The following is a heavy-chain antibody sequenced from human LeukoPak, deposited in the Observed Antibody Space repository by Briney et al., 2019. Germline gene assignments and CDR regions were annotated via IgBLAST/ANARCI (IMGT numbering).Heavy chain of an antibody. CDR2: IYSSGST. CDR3: ASPSKGRYFPIPDY. CDR1: GFTFSSNY. D-gene: IGHD3-9*01. V-gene: IGHV3-66*01. J-gene: IGHJ4*02. Sequence: GGSLRLSCAASGFTFSSNYMSWVRQAPGKGLEWVSFIYSSGSTYYADSVKARFTISRDNSKNKMYLQMNSMRAEDTAVYYCASPSKGRYFPIPDYWGQGTLVTVSS.